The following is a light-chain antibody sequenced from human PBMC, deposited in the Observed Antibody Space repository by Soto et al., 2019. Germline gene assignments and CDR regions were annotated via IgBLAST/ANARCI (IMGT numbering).Light chain of an antibody. Sequence: EIVLTQSPGTLSLSPGQRATLSCRASQSVSSSYLAWYQQKPGQAPRLLIYGASSRATGIPDRFSGSGSGTDFTLTISRLEPEDFAVYYCHHYGTSPFTFCQGTKVEIK. V-gene: IGKV3-20*01. CDR3: HHYGTSPFT. CDR2: GAS. J-gene: IGKJ1*01. CDR1: QSVSSSY.